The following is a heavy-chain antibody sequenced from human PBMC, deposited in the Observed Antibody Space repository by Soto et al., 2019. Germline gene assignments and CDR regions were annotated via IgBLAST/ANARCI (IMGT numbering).Heavy chain of an antibody. CDR2: IPSSTSYI. Sequence: DVQLVESGGGLVKPGGSPRLSCAASGFTFSTYNMNWVRQAPGKGLEWVSSIPSSTSYIFYADSVKGRFTISRDNAKNSLYLQMNSLRAEDTAVYYCARDFGGILRFGESWGQGTLVTVSS. CDR3: ARDFGGILRFGES. CDR1: GFTFSTYN. D-gene: IGHD3-10*01. V-gene: IGHV3-21*01. J-gene: IGHJ5*02.